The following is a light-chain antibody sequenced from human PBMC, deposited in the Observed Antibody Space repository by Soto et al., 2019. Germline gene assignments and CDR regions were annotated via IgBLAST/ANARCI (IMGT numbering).Light chain of an antibody. CDR3: HQYGGSPGT. CDR1: QSVSSN. V-gene: IGKV3-20*01. Sequence: EIVMTQSPSTLSVSPGDRATLSCRASQSVSSNLAWYQQKPGQAPRLLIYDASSRATGVPERFSGSGSGTDFTLTISRLEPEDFAVYYCHQYGGSPGTLGQGTKVDI. CDR2: DAS. J-gene: IGKJ1*01.